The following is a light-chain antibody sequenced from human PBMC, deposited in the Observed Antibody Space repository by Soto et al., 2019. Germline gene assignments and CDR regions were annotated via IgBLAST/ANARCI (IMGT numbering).Light chain of an antibody. CDR3: SSYTSSSTRV. V-gene: IGLV2-14*01. CDR2: EVS. J-gene: IGLJ1*01. CDR1: SSDVGGYNY. Sequence: QSVLTQPASVSGSPGQSITISCTGTSSDVGGYNYVSWYQQHPGKAPKLMIYEVSNRPSGVSNRFSGSKSGNTASLTISGLQAEDEADYYCSSYTSSSTRVFGTGPSSPS.